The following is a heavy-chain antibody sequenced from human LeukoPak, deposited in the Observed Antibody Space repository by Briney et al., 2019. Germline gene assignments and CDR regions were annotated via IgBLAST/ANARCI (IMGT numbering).Heavy chain of an antibody. CDR3: ASANTHY. V-gene: IGHV4-59*08. Sequence: SETLSLTCTVSGGSISSYYWSWIRQPPGKGLEWIGYIYYSGSTYYNPSLKSRVTISVDTSKNQFSLKLSSVTAADTAVYYCASANTHYWGQGTLVTVSS. D-gene: IGHD4/OR15-4a*01. CDR2: IYYSGST. CDR1: GGSISSYY. J-gene: IGHJ4*02.